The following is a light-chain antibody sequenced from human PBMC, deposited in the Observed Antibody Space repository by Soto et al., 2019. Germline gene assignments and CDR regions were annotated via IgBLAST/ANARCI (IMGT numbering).Light chain of an antibody. CDR2: QDS. Sequence: SYELTQPPSVSVSPGQTASITCSGDKLGDKYACWYQQKPGQSPVLVIYQDSKRPSGIPERFSGSKSGNTATLTISGTQAMDEADYYCQAWDSSTGVFGGGTKLTV. J-gene: IGLJ2*01. V-gene: IGLV3-1*01. CDR3: QAWDSSTGV. CDR1: KLGDKY.